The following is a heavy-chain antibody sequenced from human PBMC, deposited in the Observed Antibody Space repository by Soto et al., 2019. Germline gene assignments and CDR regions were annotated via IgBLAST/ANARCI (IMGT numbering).Heavy chain of an antibody. D-gene: IGHD6-19*01. V-gene: IGHV3-33*01. J-gene: IGHJ6*02. CDR2: IWYDGSNK. Sequence: GGSLRLSCAASGFTFSSYGMHWVRQAPGKGLEWVAVIWYDGSNKYYAESVKGRFTISRDNSKNTLYLQMNSLRAEDTAVYYFAREGENEVAVCKSLFPWGNLKPNYYYGMDVWGQGTTVTVSS. CDR3: AREGENEVAVCKSLFPWGNLKPNYYYGMDV. CDR1: GFTFSSYG.